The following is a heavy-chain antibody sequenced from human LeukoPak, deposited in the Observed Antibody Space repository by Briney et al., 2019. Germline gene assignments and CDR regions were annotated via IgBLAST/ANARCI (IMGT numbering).Heavy chain of an antibody. D-gene: IGHD3-3*01. CDR3: AREGSYYDFWSGYRTPNY. CDR2: IYHSGST. J-gene: IGHJ4*02. Sequence: SETLSLTCTVSGYSVSSGYYWGWIRQPPGKGLEWIGGIYHSGSTYYNPSLKSRVTISVDTSKNQFSLKLSSVTAADTAVYYCAREGSYYDFWSGYRTPNYWGQGTLVTVSS. CDR1: GYSVSSGYY. V-gene: IGHV4-38-2*02.